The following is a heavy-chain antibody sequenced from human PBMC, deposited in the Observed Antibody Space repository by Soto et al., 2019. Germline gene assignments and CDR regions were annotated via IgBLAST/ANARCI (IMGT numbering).Heavy chain of an antibody. CDR3: ARSPLTHSYAQFDS. J-gene: IGHJ4*02. V-gene: IGHV4-4*07. Sequence: QVQLQESGPRLVKPSETLSLTCTVSGGSLNNYYWSWIRQPAGKGLEWIGRIYTVGSTNYNPSLKSRVTMLIDTSKNQFSLRLTSVTAADTAVYYCARSPLTHSYAQFDSWGQGSLVTVSS. CDR1: GGSLNNYY. D-gene: IGHD3-16*01. CDR2: IYTVGST.